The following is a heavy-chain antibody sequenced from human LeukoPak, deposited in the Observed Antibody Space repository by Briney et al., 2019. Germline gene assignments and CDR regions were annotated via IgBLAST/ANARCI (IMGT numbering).Heavy chain of an antibody. V-gene: IGHV1-69*13. J-gene: IGHJ6*02. CDR2: IIPIFGTA. D-gene: IGHD6-13*01. Sequence: GASVKLSCKASGGTFSSYAISWVRQAPGQGLEWMGGIIPIFGTANYAQKFQGRVTITADESTSTAYMELSSLRSEDTAVYYCARAGFIAAVPALSGMDVWGQGTTVTVSS. CDR1: GGTFSSYA. CDR3: ARAGFIAAVPALSGMDV.